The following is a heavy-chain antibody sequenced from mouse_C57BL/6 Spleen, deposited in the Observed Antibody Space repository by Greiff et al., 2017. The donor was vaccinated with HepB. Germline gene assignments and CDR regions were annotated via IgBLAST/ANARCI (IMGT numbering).Heavy chain of an antibody. CDR2: ISNVGGST. D-gene: IGHD2-2*01. CDR3: ARPYSDGYDKFAY. Sequence: EVKLMESGGGLVQPGGSLKLSCAASGFTFSDYYMYWVRQTPEKRLEWVAYISNVGGSTYYPATVKGRFTISRDNAKNTLYLQRSRLQAEDTAMYYCARPYSDGYDKFAYWGQGTLVTVSA. CDR1: GFTFSDYY. J-gene: IGHJ3*01. V-gene: IGHV5-12*01.